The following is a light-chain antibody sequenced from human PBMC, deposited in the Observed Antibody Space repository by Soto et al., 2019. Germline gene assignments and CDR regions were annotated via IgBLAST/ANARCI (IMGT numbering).Light chain of an antibody. J-gene: IGKJ4*01. CDR1: QGISSF. Sequence: DIQLTQSPSFLSASVGDRVTITCRASQGISSFLAWYQQKPGKAPKLLIYAASTLQSGVPSRFSGSVSGTEFTLTISSLQPEAFATYYCQQLNSYLFTFGGGTKVEIK. CDR3: QQLNSYLFT. CDR2: AAS. V-gene: IGKV1-9*01.